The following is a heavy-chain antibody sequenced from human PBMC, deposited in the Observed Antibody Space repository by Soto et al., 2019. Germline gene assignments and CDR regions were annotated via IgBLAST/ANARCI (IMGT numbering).Heavy chain of an antibody. CDR3: ARRWGRVRGWQELDH. D-gene: IGHD6-19*01. J-gene: IGHJ4*02. Sequence: VQLVQSGAEVKKPGDSLKISCKGSGYGVANNWIGWVRQMPGKGLEWMGMINPADSETRYSPSFQGQVTISADKSISTAYLQWSGLKVSDTAMYYCARRWGRVRGWQELDHWGQGTLVTVFS. CDR1: GYGVANNW. V-gene: IGHV5-51*03. CDR2: INPADSET.